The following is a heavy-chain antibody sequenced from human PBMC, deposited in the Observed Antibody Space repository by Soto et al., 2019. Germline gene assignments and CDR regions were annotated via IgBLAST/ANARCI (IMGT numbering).Heavy chain of an antibody. CDR3: ARVNGRYSSSSQSYYYYYGMDV. V-gene: IGHV4-34*01. CDR1: GGSFSGYY. Sequence: SETLSLTCAVYGGSFSGYYWSWIRQPPGKGLEWIGEINHSGSTNYNPSLKSRVTISVDTSKNQFSLKLSSVTAADTAVYYCARVNGRYSSSSQSYYYYYGMDVWCQGTTVTVSS. CDR2: INHSGST. J-gene: IGHJ6*02. D-gene: IGHD6-6*01.